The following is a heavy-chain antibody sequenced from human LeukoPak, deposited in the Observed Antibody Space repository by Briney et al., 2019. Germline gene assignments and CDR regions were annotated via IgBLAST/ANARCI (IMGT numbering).Heavy chain of an antibody. CDR3: ARASGYSAE. J-gene: IGHJ4*02. V-gene: IGHV4-30-4*08. Sequence: SETLSLTCTVSGGSISSGDYYWSWIRQPPGKGLEWIGYIYYSGSTYYNPSLRSRVTISVDTSKNQFSLKLSPVTAADTAVYYCARASGYSAEWGQGTLVTVSS. CDR2: IYYSGST. CDR1: GGSISSGDYY. D-gene: IGHD5-18*01.